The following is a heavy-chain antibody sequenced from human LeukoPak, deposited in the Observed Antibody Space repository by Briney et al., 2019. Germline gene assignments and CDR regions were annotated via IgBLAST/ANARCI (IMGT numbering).Heavy chain of an antibody. Sequence: GESLKISCEGSGYTFSTFWIGWVRQMPGKGLEWMGIIYPADSDTIYNPSFQGHVTISADKSISTAYLQWSSLKASDTAMCYCFTGYNLYYFDSWGQGTLVTVSS. CDR2: IYPADSDT. CDR3: FTGYNLYYFDS. CDR1: GYTFSTFW. V-gene: IGHV5-51*01. D-gene: IGHD5-24*01. J-gene: IGHJ4*02.